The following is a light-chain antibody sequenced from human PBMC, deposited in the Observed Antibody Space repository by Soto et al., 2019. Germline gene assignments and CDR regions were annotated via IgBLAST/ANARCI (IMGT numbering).Light chain of an antibody. J-gene: IGKJ1*01. CDR3: QQYTSDWT. CDR1: QSISSW. Sequence: DIRMTQSPSTLSASVGDRVTITCRASQSISSWLAWYQQKPGKAPKFLIYDAYSLESGVPSRFSGSGSGTEFTLTISSLQPDDFAKYFCQQYTSDWTFGQGTKVEIK. CDR2: DAY. V-gene: IGKV1-5*01.